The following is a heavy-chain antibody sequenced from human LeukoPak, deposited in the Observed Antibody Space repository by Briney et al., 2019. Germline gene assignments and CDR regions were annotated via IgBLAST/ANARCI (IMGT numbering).Heavy chain of an antibody. J-gene: IGHJ6*02. Sequence: GASVKVSCKASGYIFTDYYMHWVRQAPGQGLEWMGWINPNSGGTDYAQKFQGRVTMTRDTSITTAHMELSRLRSDDTAVYYCARMDCSGGSCYHYYYGMDVWGRGTTVTVSS. CDR1: GYIFTDYY. CDR3: ARMDCSGGSCYHYYYGMDV. D-gene: IGHD2-15*01. V-gene: IGHV1-2*02. CDR2: INPNSGGT.